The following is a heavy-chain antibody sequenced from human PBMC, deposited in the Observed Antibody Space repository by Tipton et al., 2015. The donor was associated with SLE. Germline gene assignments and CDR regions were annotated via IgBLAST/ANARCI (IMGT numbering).Heavy chain of an antibody. CDR2: IYYSGNT. V-gene: IGHV4-59*11. J-gene: IGHJ6*02. D-gene: IGHD2-2*02. CDR3: ARAFCSSTRCYMGSYYQYYGLDI. Sequence: TLSLTCTVSGGSINSHYWSWIRQPPGKGLEWIGYIYYSGNTDYNPSLKSRDTISVDTSKNQFSLNLRSLTAADTAVYYCARAFCSSTRCYMGSYYQYYGLDIWGQGTTVTVSS. CDR1: GGSINSHY.